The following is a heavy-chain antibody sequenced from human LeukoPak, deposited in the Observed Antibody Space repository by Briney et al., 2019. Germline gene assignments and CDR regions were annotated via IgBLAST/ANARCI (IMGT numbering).Heavy chain of an antibody. CDR1: GFTFSRFA. V-gene: IGHV3-23*01. Sequence: GGALRLSCAASGFTFSRFAMSWVRGPPGKGGQWGSAISKSGASTDYADSVKGRFTISRDNSKSTLYLQMNSLRAEDTAIYYCAKDAGGTSYYPFDYWGQGTPVTVSS. D-gene: IGHD3-9*01. CDR3: AKDAGGTSYYPFDY. CDR2: ISKSGAST. J-gene: IGHJ4*02.